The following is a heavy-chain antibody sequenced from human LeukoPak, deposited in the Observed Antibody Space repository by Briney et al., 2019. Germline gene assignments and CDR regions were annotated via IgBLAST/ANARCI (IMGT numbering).Heavy chain of an antibody. J-gene: IGHJ3*02. D-gene: IGHD2-2*01. CDR2: IYYSGKT. V-gene: IGHV4-39*07. Sequence: SETLSLTCTVSGGTISTSSYHWGWFRQPPGKALECIGTIYYSGKTYYNPSLNSRVTISIHTSKNEFSLKLSSVTAADRAVYYCARSGPPAGRPDAFDIWGQGTMATVSS. CDR1: GGTISTSSYH. CDR3: ARSGPPAGRPDAFDI.